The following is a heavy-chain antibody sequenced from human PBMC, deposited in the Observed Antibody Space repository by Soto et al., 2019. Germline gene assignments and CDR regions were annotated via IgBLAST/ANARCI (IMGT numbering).Heavy chain of an antibody. CDR2: IHYGGST. J-gene: IGHJ5*02. D-gene: IGHD2-2*01. V-gene: IGHV4-59*01. Sequence: QVQLQESGPGLVKPSETLSLNCTVSGGSIGTYYWSWIRQPPGRRLEWIAYIHYGGSTNYNPSLKSRVTLSLDTSRNQSALTLNSVTAADTAVYYCARGPCRSATCYRGWFDPWGQGVLVTVSP. CDR3: ARGPCRSATCYRGWFDP. CDR1: GGSIGTYY.